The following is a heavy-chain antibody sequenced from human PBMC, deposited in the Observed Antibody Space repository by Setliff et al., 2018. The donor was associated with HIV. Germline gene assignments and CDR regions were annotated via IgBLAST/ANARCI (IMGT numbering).Heavy chain of an antibody. V-gene: IGHV1-69*05. D-gene: IGHD3-22*01. CDR1: GGTFSGYA. CDR3: ATPLSHDSSGREPFDY. J-gene: IGHJ4*02. CDR2: IIPISGST. Sequence: SVKVSCKASGGTFSGYANSWVRQAPGQGLEWMGGIIPISGSTSYAQKFQGRVTMTRDTSTSTVYMELSSLRSEDTAVYYCATPLSHDSSGREPFDYWGQGTLVTVSS.